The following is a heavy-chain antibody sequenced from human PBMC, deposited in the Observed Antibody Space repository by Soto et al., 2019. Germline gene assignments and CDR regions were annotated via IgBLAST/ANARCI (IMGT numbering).Heavy chain of an antibody. CDR1: VYSFTTYW. D-gene: IGHD3-16*01. Sequence: GESLKISCKGSVYSFTTYWIGCVRQIPGKGLEWMGSIYPGDSDIRYSPSFQGEVTISADKSITTAYLQWSSLKASVTAMYYWARQELGVGPVYWGQGTLVTDSS. J-gene: IGHJ4*02. V-gene: IGHV5-51*01. CDR2: IYPGDSDI. CDR3: ARQELGVGPVY.